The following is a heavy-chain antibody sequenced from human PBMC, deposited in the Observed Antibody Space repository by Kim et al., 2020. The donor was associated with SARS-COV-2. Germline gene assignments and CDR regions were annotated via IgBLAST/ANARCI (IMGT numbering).Heavy chain of an antibody. J-gene: IGHJ6*02. CDR2: ISSSSSYI. Sequence: GGSLRLSCAASGFTFSSYSMNWVRQAPGKGLEWVSSISSSSSYIYYADSVKGRFTISRDNAKNSLYLQMNSLRAEDTAVYYCARDATIAAAGTTNYYYGMDVWGQGTTVTVSS. CDR1: GFTFSSYS. V-gene: IGHV3-21*01. D-gene: IGHD6-13*01. CDR3: ARDATIAAAGTTNYYYGMDV.